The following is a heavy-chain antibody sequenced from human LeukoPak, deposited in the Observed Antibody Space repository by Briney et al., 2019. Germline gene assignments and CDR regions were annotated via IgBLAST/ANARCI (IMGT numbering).Heavy chain of an antibody. CDR1: GGSISSYY. Sequence: PSETLSLTCTVSGGSISSYYWSWIRQPPGKGLEWIGYIYYSGSTNYNPSLKSRVTISVDTSKNQFSLKLSSVTAADTAVYYCARGTEWLIAYWGQGTLVTVSS. D-gene: IGHD6-19*01. V-gene: IGHV4-59*01. J-gene: IGHJ4*02. CDR3: ARGTEWLIAY. CDR2: IYYSGST.